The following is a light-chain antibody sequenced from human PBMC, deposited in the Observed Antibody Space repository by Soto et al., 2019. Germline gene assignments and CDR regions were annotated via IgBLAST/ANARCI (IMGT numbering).Light chain of an antibody. CDR3: QQYYSLIT. CDR2: WAS. CDR1: QSVLFTSNKKNY. Sequence: DIVMTQSPDSLAVSLGERATINCKSSQSVLFTSNKKNYLAWYQQKPGQPPKLLIYWASLRESGVPDRFSGSGSGTDFTHTISSLQAEDVAVYYCQQYYSLITFAQGTRLEIK. V-gene: IGKV4-1*01. J-gene: IGKJ5*01.